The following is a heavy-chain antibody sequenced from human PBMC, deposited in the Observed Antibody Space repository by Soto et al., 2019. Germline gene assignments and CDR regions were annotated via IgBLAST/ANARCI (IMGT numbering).Heavy chain of an antibody. CDR1: GGSFTGYY. V-gene: IGHV4-34*01. CDR3: ASVTPLRPFDP. J-gene: IGHJ5*02. Sequence: QVQLQQWGAGLSKPSETLSLTCAVYGGSFTGYYWSWIRQPPGKGLEWIGEINHSGSTNYNPSLTSRETISVDTSKNQFSLKLSSVTAADTAVYYCASVTPLRPFDPWGQGTLVTVSS. D-gene: IGHD2-15*01. CDR2: INHSGST.